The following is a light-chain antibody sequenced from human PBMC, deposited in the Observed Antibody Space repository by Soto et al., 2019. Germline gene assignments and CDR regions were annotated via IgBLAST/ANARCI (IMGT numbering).Light chain of an antibody. V-gene: IGLV1-44*01. CDR1: SSNIGSNT. CDR3: AAWDGSLNVVL. Sequence: QSALTQPPSASGTPGQRVTISCSGSSSNIGSNTVNWYQQLPGSALKLLMYSTNQRPSGVPDRFSGSKSGTSASLAISGLQSEDEADYYCAAWDGSLNVVLFGGGTKVTVL. J-gene: IGLJ2*01. CDR2: STN.